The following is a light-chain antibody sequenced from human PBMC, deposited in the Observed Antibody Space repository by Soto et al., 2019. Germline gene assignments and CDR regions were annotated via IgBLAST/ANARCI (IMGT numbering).Light chain of an antibody. J-gene: IGKJ1*01. Sequence: SQMTHSPSTLSASVRDRVTITCRASQTISSWLAWFQQRPGRAPKLLIYKASTLKSGVPSRFSGSGSGTEFTLTISSLQSEDFAVYYCQQYNKWPRTFGQGTKV. CDR2: KAS. CDR3: QQYNKWPRT. V-gene: IGKV1-5*03. CDR1: QTISSW.